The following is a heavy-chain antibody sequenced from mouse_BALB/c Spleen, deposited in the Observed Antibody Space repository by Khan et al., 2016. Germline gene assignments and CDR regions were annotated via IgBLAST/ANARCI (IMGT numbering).Heavy chain of an antibody. CDR2: IYPGSGST. Sequence: QVQLQQSGPELVKPGASVKMSCKASGYTFTDYVISWVKQRTGQGLEWIGEIYPGSGSTSYNEKFKGKATLTADNSSNTAYMQLSSRTAEESAVDFCAKGGAAMDYGGQGTSVTVSS. J-gene: IGHJ4*01. CDR1: GYTFTDYV. CDR3: AKGGAAMDY. D-gene: IGHD1-1*02. V-gene: IGHV1-81*01.